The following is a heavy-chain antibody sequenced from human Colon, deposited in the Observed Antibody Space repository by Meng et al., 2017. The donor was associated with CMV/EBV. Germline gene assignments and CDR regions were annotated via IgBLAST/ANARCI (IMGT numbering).Heavy chain of an antibody. J-gene: IGHJ4*02. CDR2: FIPVLGVA. D-gene: IGHD2-21*02. Sequence: SVKVSCKASGGVFNSYTVNWVRQAPGQGPEWMGRFIPVLGVARYARKFEDRITITAEKSTTTVYMELSGLRSDDTAVYYCAKDPPYCGGDCYREAYFDSWGQGTLVTVSS. CDR1: GGVFNSYT. CDR3: AKDPPYCGGDCYREAYFDS. V-gene: IGHV1-69*10.